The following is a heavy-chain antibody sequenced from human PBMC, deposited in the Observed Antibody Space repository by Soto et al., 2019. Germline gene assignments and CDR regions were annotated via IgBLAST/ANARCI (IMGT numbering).Heavy chain of an antibody. J-gene: IGHJ3*02. V-gene: IGHV4-30-2*01. D-gene: IGHD3-3*01. CDR1: GGSISSGGYS. Sequence: QLQLQESGSGLVKPSQTLSLTCAVSGGSISSGGYSWSWIRQPPGKGLEWIGYIYHSGSTYYNPSLKSRVTISVDTSKNQFSLKLSSVTAADTAVYYWGRGRLEVPPAFDIWGQGTMVTVSS. CDR2: IYHSGST. CDR3: GRGRLEVPPAFDI.